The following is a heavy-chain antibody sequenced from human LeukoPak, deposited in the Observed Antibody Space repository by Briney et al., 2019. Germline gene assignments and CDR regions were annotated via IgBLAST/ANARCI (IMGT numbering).Heavy chain of an antibody. CDR3: AREGYSGSWKPYYFDY. J-gene: IGHJ4*02. V-gene: IGHV4-4*07. CDR1: GGSISSYY. D-gene: IGHD6-13*01. CDR2: IYTSGST. Sequence: SETLSLTCTVSGGSISSYYWSWIRQPAGKGLEWIGRIYTSGSTNYNPSLKSRVTMSVDTSKNQFSLKLSSVTAADTAVYYCAREGYSGSWKPYYFDYWGQGTLVTVSS.